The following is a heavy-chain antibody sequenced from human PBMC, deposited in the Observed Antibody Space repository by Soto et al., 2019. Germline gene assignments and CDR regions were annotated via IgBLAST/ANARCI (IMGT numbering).Heavy chain of an antibody. V-gene: IGHV4-4*07. J-gene: IGHJ6*02. D-gene: IGHD6-13*01. CDR2: IYISGST. Sequence: PSETLSLTCTVSGGSMNSYYWSWIRQPAGKGLEWVGRIYISGSTSYNPSLKSRVTMSLDTSKNQFSLKLNSLTAADTAVYYCARVGAAAGYYYGIDVWGQGTTVTVSS. CDR3: ARVGAAAGYYYGIDV. CDR1: GGSMNSYY.